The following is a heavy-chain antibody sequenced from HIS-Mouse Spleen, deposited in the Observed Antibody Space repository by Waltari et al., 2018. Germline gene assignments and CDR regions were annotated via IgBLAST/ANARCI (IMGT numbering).Heavy chain of an antibody. CDR3: AKASSGWLDY. CDR2: ISYDGSNK. V-gene: IGHV3-30*18. J-gene: IGHJ4*02. D-gene: IGHD6-19*01. Sequence: QVQLVEPGGGVVQPGRSLRLSCAASGFTFSSYGLHWVRQAPGKGLEWVAVISYDGSNKYYADSVKGRFSISRDKSKNTLYLQMNSLRAEDTAVYYCAKASSGWLDYWGQGTLVTVSS. CDR1: GFTFSSYG.